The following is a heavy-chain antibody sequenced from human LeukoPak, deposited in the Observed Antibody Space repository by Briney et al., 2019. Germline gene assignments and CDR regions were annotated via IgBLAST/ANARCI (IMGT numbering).Heavy chain of an antibody. CDR2: ISGSGGST. J-gene: IGHJ6*03. Sequence: GGSLRLSCAASGFTFSSYGMSWVRQAPGKGLEWVSAISGSGGSTYYADSVKGRFTISRDNSKNTLYLQMNSLRAEDTAVYYCAKAGGLYYGSGSYYTTYYYYYYMDVWGKGTTVTISS. CDR3: AKAGGLYYGSGSYYTTYYYYYYMDV. CDR1: GFTFSSYG. V-gene: IGHV3-23*01. D-gene: IGHD3-10*01.